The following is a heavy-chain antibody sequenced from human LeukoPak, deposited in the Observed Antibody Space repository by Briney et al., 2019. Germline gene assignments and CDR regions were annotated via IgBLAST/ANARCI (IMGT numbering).Heavy chain of an antibody. J-gene: IGHJ4*02. CDR2: ISYDGSNK. D-gene: IGHD4-17*01. CDR1: GFTFSSYG. CDR3: AKEVMDYGDYYYYFDY. Sequence: PGGSLRLSCAASGFTFSSYGMHWVRQAPGKGLEWVAVISYDGSNKYYADSVKGRFTISRDNSHNPLYLQMHSLRAEDTAVCYCAKEVMDYGDYYYYFDYWGQGTLVTVSS. V-gene: IGHV3-30*18.